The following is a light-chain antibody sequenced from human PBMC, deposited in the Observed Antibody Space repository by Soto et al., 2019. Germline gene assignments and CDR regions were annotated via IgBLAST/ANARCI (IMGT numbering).Light chain of an antibody. CDR3: CSYAGRYTYV. V-gene: IGLV2-11*01. J-gene: IGLJ1*01. CDR1: SSDVGGYEY. CDR2: DVS. Sequence: QSALTQPRSVSGSPGQSVTISCTGTSSDVGGYEYVSWYQQHPGKAPKVMIYDVSKRPSGVPDRFSGSKSGNTASLTISGLQAEDEADYYCCSYAGRYTYVFGSGTKLTVL.